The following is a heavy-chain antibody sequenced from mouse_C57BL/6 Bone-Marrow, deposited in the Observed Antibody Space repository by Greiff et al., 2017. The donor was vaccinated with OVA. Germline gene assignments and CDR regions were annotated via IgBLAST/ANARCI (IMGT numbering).Heavy chain of an antibody. CDR1: GFNITDDY. J-gene: IGHJ2*01. D-gene: IGHD2-1*01. CDR2: IEPENGDT. CDR3: TSYGNFDY. V-gene: IGHV14-4*01. Sequence: VQLQQSGAELVRPGASVKLSCTASGFNITDDYMHWVKQRPEQGLEWIGCIEPENGDTEYASKFQGKATITADTSSTTAYLQLSSLTSEDTAVYYCTSYGNFDYWGQGTTLTVSS.